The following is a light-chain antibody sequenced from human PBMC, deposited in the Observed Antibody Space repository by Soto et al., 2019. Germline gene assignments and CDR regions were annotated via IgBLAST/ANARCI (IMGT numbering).Light chain of an antibody. CDR3: QQSYSTFYT. CDR1: QSISSY. Sequence: DIQMTQSPSSLSASVGDRVTITCRASQSISSYFNWYQQKPGKAPKLLIYAASSLQSGVPSRFSGSGSGTDFTLTISSLQPEDFATYYCQQSYSTFYTFGQGTKLEIK. V-gene: IGKV1-39*01. CDR2: AAS. J-gene: IGKJ2*01.